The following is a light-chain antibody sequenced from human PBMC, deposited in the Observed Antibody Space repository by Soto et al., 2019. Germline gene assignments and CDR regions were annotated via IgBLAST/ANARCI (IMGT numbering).Light chain of an antibody. CDR2: GAS. CDR3: QQYGRSTRT. V-gene: IGKV3-20*01. CDR1: QTVSTNY. J-gene: IGKJ1*01. Sequence: EILLTQPPGTLSCSHGGIATLSCMASQTVSTNYLAWYQQKPGQAPRLLIYGASKRATGIPDRFSGSGSGTDFTLTISRLEPEDFAVYCCQQYGRSTRTFGQGTKVDIK.